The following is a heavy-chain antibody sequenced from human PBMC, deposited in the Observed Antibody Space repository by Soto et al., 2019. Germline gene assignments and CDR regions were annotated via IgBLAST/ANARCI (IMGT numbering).Heavy chain of an antibody. V-gene: IGHV1-18*01. Sequence: GASVKVSCKASGYTFTSYGISWVRQAPGQGLEWMGWISAYTGNTNYAQKLQGRVTMTTDTSTSTAYMELRSLRSDDTAVYYCARDAASYYYDSSGYLGYWGQGTLVTVSS. CDR1: GYTFTSYG. J-gene: IGHJ4*02. CDR3: ARDAASYYYDSSGYLGY. CDR2: ISAYTGNT. D-gene: IGHD3-22*01.